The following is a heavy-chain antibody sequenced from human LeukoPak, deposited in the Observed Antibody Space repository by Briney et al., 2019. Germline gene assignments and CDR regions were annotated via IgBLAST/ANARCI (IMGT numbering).Heavy chain of an antibody. CDR3: ARGASKWEPLSPFDF. J-gene: IGHJ4*02. D-gene: IGHD1-26*01. Sequence: ASVKVSCKASGYTFIDFYIHWVRPAPGQGLEWLGWSNPNSGSTNFPQRFQGRVTMSRDTSITTAYMELSRLRSDDTAVYYCARGASKWEPLSPFDFWGQGTLVTVSS. V-gene: IGHV1-2*02. CDR1: GYTFIDFY. CDR2: SNPNSGST.